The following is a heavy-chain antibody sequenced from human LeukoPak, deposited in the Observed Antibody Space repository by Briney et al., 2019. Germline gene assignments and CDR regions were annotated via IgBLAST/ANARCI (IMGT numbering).Heavy chain of an antibody. Sequence: PGGSLRLSCAASGFTVSSNHMSWVRQAPGKGLEWVSVIFSGGSTYYADSVKGRFTISRDNSKNTLYLQMNSLRAEDTAVYYCARENDMGYCSGGRCYKGYNAMDVWGQGTTVTVSS. CDR1: GFTVSSNH. CDR3: ARENDMGYCSGGRCYKGYNAMDV. CDR2: IFSGGST. V-gene: IGHV3-53*01. J-gene: IGHJ6*02. D-gene: IGHD2-15*01.